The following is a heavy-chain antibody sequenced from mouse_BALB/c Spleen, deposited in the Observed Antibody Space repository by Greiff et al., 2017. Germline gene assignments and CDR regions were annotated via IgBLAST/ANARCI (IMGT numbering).Heavy chain of an antibody. J-gene: IGHJ2*01. CDR2: INPYNDGT. Sequence: VHVKQSGPELVKPGASVKMSCKASGYTFTSYVMHWVKQKPGQGLEWIGYINPYNDGTKYNEKFKGKATLTSDKSSSTAYMELSSLTSEDSAVYYCARWGSYYFDYWGQGTTLTVSS. V-gene: IGHV1-14*01. CDR1: GYTFTSYV. CDR3: ARWGSYYFDY.